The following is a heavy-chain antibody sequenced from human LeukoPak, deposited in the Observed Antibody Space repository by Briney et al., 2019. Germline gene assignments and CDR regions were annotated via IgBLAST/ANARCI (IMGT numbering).Heavy chain of an antibody. J-gene: IGHJ5*02. D-gene: IGHD3-10*01. V-gene: IGHV3-23*01. Sequence: GGSLRLSCAASGFTFSSYAMSWVRQAPGKGLEWVSAISGSGGSTYYADSVKGRFTISRDNSKNTLYMQMNSLRAEDTAVYYCARDFSQRITMVRGVMPAWGQGTLVTVSS. CDR2: ISGSGGST. CDR3: ARDFSQRITMVRGVMPA. CDR1: GFTFSSYA.